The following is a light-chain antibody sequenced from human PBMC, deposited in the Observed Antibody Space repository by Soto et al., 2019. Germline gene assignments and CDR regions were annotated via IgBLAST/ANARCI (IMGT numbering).Light chain of an antibody. Sequence: QSVLTQPASVSGSPGQSITISCTGTSSDVGGYNFVSWYQQHPGKAPKLMIFEVSHRPSGVSIRFSASKSGNTASLTISGRQAEDEADYYCSSYTSSSTLVFGTGTKVTVL. J-gene: IGLJ1*01. CDR1: SSDVGGYNF. CDR3: SSYTSSSTLV. V-gene: IGLV2-14*01. CDR2: EVS.